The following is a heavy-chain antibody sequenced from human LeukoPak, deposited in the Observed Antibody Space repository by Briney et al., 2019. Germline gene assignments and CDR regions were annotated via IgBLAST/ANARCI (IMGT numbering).Heavy chain of an antibody. Sequence: TGGSLSLSCSVSGFIFCEFALSWVRQAPGKGREWIGLIRSQSYGEMTYYAASVKGRFSLSRDNSKSIAYLRMSSLKTEDTAVYYCSLWREDLTGYYPPDFWGQGTLVSVSS. CDR3: SLWREDLTGYYPPDF. CDR1: GFIFCEFA. V-gene: IGHV3-49*04. J-gene: IGHJ4*02. D-gene: IGHD3-22*01. CDR2: IRSQSYGEMT.